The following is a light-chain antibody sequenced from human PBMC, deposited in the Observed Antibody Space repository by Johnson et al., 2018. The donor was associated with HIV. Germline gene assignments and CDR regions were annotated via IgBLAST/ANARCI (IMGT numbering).Light chain of an antibody. J-gene: IGLJ1*01. Sequence: QSVLTQPPSVSAAPGQKVTISCSGSSSNIGNNYVSWYQQLPGTAPKLLIYDNNKRPSGIPDRFSGSKSGTSATLGITGLQTGDEADYYCGTWDSSLSAYAFGTGTKVPAL. V-gene: IGLV1-51*01. CDR2: DNN. CDR1: SSNIGNNY. CDR3: GTWDSSLSAYA.